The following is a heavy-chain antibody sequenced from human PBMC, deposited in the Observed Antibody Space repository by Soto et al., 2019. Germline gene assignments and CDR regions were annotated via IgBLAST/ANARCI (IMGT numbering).Heavy chain of an antibody. D-gene: IGHD2-2*01. CDR1: GGSISSYY. V-gene: IGHV4-59*01. CDR3: ARFGSGIVVVPAARFNWFDP. Sequence: SETLSLTCTVSGGSISSYYWSWIRQPPGKGLEWIGYIYYSGSTNYNPSLKSRVTISVDTSKNQFSLKLSSVTAADTAVYYCARFGSGIVVVPAARFNWFDPWGQGTLVTVSS. CDR2: IYYSGST. J-gene: IGHJ5*02.